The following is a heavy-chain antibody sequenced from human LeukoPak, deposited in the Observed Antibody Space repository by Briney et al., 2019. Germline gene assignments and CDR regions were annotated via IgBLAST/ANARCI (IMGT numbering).Heavy chain of an antibody. J-gene: IGHJ4*02. CDR1: GFTFSSYS. Sequence: HGGSLRLSCAASGFTFSSYSMNWVRQAPGKGLEWVSSISSSNYIYYADSVKGRFTISRDNAKNSLYLQMNSLRAEDTAVYYCARDSSSWYTLDYWGQGTLVTVSS. CDR3: ARDSSSWYTLDY. D-gene: IGHD6-13*01. CDR2: ISSSNYI. V-gene: IGHV3-21*01.